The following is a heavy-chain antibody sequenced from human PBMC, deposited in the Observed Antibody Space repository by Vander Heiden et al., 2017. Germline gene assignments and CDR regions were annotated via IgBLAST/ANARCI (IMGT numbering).Heavy chain of an antibody. D-gene: IGHD3-9*01. J-gene: IGHJ4*02. Sequence: QVHLQESGPGLVKPPETLSPTGAGPGGSVTYTSNYWAWIRQPPGKGLEWIGSIFFDGSTYYTPSLKSRVTMSVDTSKNQFSLNLISVTAADTAVYYCARQKRYYDTLTGYPDYWGQGTLVIVSS. V-gene: IGHV4-39*01. CDR3: ARQKRYYDTLTGYPDY. CDR2: IFFDGST. CDR1: GGSVTYTSNY.